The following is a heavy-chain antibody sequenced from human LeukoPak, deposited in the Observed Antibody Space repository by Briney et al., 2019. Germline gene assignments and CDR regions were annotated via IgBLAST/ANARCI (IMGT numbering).Heavy chain of an antibody. CDR3: ARVRFGELSSYYYGMDV. V-gene: IGHV1-69*04. CDR2: IIPIIGIA. CDR1: GCTFRRYA. Sequence: SVKDSCKDTGCTFRRYAISWVRQAAGQGLEWMGRIIPIIGIASYAKKFEDRVTITANISTDTANMSLSSQRSEDTAVYYCARVRFGELSSYYYGMDVWGQGITVTVSS. D-gene: IGHD3-10*01. J-gene: IGHJ6*02.